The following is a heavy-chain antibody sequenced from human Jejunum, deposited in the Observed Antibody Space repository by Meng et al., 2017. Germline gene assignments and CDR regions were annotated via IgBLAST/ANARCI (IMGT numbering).Heavy chain of an antibody. CDR3: TRVGVQATTGLDY. V-gene: IGHV5-51*01. Sequence: GESLKISWKASGYPFSNLWIAWVRQLPGKGLEWMGIIFPGGSDIRYSQSFQGQVTLSVDKSVSIAYLQWSSLKASDSAMYYCTRVGVQATTGLDYWGQGTLVTVSS. CDR2: IFPGGSDI. CDR1: GYPFSNLW. D-gene: IGHD4/OR15-4a*01. J-gene: IGHJ4*02.